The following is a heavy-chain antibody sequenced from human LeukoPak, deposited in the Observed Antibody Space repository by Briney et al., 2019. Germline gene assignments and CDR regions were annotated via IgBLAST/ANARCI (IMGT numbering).Heavy chain of an antibody. Sequence: GGSLRLSCAASGFTFSSYAMSWVRQAPGKGLEWVSAISGSGGSTYYADSVKGRFTISRDNSKNTLYLQMNSLRAEDTAVYYCAKVRDPWDNYYFDYWGQGTLVTVSA. CDR2: ISGSGGST. J-gene: IGHJ4*02. CDR3: AKVRDPWDNYYFDY. V-gene: IGHV3-23*01. D-gene: IGHD1-20*01. CDR1: GFTFSSYA.